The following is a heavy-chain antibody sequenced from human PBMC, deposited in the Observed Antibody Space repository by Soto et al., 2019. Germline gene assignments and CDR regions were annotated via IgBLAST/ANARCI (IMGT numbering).Heavy chain of an antibody. Sequence: KTSETLSLTCTVSGGSISSGGYSWSWIRQRPGKGLEWMGYISYSGSTYFNPSLKSRITISGDASKNHFFLRLSSMTAADTAVYYCARGGDEYYFDFWGQGTLVTVSS. CDR3: ARGGDEYYFDF. CDR2: ISYSGST. V-gene: IGHV4-31*03. CDR1: GGSISSGGYS. D-gene: IGHD3-10*01. J-gene: IGHJ4*02.